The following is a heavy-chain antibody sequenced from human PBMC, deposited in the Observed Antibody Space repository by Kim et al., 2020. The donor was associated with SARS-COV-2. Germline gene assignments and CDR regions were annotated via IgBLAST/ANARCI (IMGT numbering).Heavy chain of an antibody. J-gene: IGHJ5*02. CDR3: AKGHRAAGYRNWFDP. CDR1: GFTFDDYA. V-gene: IGHV3-9*01. CDR2: ISWNGGTI. D-gene: IGHD6-13*01. Sequence: GGSLRLSCAASGFTFDDYAMHWVRQAPGKGLEWVSGISWNGGTIDYADSVKGRFTISRDNAKNSLYLQINNLRAEDTALYYCAKGHRAAGYRNWFDPWGQGTLVTVSS.